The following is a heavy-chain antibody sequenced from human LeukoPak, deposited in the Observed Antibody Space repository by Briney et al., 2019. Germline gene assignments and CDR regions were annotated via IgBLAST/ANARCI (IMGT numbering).Heavy chain of an antibody. V-gene: IGHV3-9*03. CDR1: GFTFDDYA. Sequence: PGGSLRLSCAASGFTFDDYAMHWVRQAPGKGLEWVSGISWNSGSIGYADSVKGRFTISRDNAKDSLYLQMSSLRAEDMALYYCAKDTLAYYGSGSSPGPWGQGTMVTVSS. D-gene: IGHD3-10*01. CDR3: AKDTLAYYGSGSSPGP. J-gene: IGHJ3*01. CDR2: ISWNSGSI.